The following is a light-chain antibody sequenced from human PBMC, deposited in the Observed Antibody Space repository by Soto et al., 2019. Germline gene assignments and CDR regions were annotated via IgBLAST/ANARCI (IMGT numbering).Light chain of an antibody. CDR2: EVS. J-gene: IGLJ1*01. V-gene: IGLV2-14*01. Sequence: QSALTQPASVSGSPGQSTTISCTGTSSDIGFYNYVSWYQHHPGKAPKLIIYEVSNRPSGVSNRFSGSKSGNTASLTISGLQAEDEADYYCCSYTSTSTYVFGTGTKLTVL. CDR3: CSYTSTSTYV. CDR1: SSDIGFYNY.